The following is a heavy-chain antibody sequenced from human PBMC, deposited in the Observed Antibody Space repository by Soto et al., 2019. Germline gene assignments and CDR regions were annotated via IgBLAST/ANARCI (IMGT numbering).Heavy chain of an antibody. Sequence: QSGGSLRLSCAASGFSFSNYAMHWVRQAPGKGLEWVALTSYDGRNKYYADSVKGRFTISRDNSKNTLHLQMDSLRAEDTALYYRVKDEGCSSSTCNNNWLDPWGQGTLVTVSS. CDR1: GFSFSNYA. CDR2: TSYDGRNK. CDR3: VKDEGCSSSTCNNNWLDP. D-gene: IGHD2-2*01. V-gene: IGHV3-30*18. J-gene: IGHJ5*02.